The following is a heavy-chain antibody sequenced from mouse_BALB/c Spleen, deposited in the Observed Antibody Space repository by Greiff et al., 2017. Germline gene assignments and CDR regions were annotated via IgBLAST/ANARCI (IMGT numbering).Heavy chain of an antibody. CDR2: ISYSGST. CDR3: ARGGGHYYGYYAMDY. J-gene: IGHJ4*01. D-gene: IGHD1-2*01. V-gene: IGHV3-8*02. CDR1: GDSITSGY. Sequence: EVQLQQSGPSLVKPSQTLSLTCSVTGDSITSGYWNWIRKFPGNKLEYMGYISYSGSTYYNPSLKSRISITRDTSKNQYYLQLNSVTTEDTATYYCARGGGHYYGYYAMDYWGQGTSVTVSS.